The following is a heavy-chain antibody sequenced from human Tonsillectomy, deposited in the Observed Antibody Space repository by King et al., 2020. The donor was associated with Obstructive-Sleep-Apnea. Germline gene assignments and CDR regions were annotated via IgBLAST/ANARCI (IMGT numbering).Heavy chain of an antibody. CDR3: ARDGGLDYSNFDY. CDR1: GGSISSSSCY. J-gene: IGHJ4*02. CDR2: SYYSGST. D-gene: IGHD4-11*01. V-gene: IGHV4-39*07. Sequence: LQLQESGPGLVKPSETLSLTCTVSGGSISSSSCYWGWIRQPPGKGLEWIWNSYYSGSTYYNPSLKSRVTISVDASKNQFSLKLSSVTAADTAVYYCARDGGLDYSNFDYWGQGTLVTVSS.